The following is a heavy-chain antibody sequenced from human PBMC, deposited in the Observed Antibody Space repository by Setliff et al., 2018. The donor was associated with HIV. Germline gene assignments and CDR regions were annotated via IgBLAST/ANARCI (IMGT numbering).Heavy chain of an antibody. CDR2: ISSSSSAT. J-gene: IGHJ4*02. CDR1: GFTFSRYA. V-gene: IGHV3-48*04. CDR3: ASGYHYDTSGNFDLPFDS. D-gene: IGHD3-22*01. Sequence: GSLRLSCAASGFTFSRYAMNWVRQAPGKGLEWISYISSSSSATDYADSVKGRFTVSRDNARNSLFLEVNSLRADDTAVYYCASGYHYDTSGNFDLPFDSWGQGTQVTVSS.